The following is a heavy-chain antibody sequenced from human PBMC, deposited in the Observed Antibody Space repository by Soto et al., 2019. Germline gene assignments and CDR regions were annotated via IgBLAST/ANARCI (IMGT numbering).Heavy chain of an antibody. D-gene: IGHD3-10*01. CDR2: ISDGGDLT. CDR3: ARRVIGSSRAFDI. Sequence: ETLSLTCTVSGASVRDYNWNWVRQAPEKGLEWVAGISDGGDLTYNADSVRGRFTISRDNSRNTLYLQMNSLRAEDTAVYYCARRVIGSSRAFDIWGQGTMVTVSS. V-gene: IGHV3-23*01. J-gene: IGHJ3*02. CDR1: GASVRDYN.